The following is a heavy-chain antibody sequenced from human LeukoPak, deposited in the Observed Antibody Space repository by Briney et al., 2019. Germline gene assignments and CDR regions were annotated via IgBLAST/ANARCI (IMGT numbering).Heavy chain of an antibody. CDR3: AREGGYSHAFDY. Sequence: GGTLRLSCAASGFTFSIYWMYWVRQAPGKRHVWVSRINSDGSSTSHADPVKGRFTISRDNAKNTLYLQMNRLRAEDTAVYYGAREGGYSHAFDYWGQGTLVTVSS. J-gene: IGHJ4*02. D-gene: IGHD3-22*01. V-gene: IGHV3-74*01. CDR2: INSDGSST. CDR1: GFTFSIYW.